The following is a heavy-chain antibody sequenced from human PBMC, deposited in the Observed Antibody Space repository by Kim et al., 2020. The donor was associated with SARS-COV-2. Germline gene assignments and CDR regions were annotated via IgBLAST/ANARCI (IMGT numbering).Heavy chain of an antibody. CDR2: IYSGGST. Sequence: GGSLRLSCAASGFTVSSNYMNWVRQAPGKGLEWVSVIYSGGSTYYADSVKGRFTISRDNSKNTLCLQMNSLRAEDTAVYYCAREGQGYSSSWFYYYYMDVWGKGTTVTVSS. CDR1: GFTVSSNY. J-gene: IGHJ6*03. V-gene: IGHV3-66*01. CDR3: AREGQGYSSSWFYYYYMDV. D-gene: IGHD6-13*01.